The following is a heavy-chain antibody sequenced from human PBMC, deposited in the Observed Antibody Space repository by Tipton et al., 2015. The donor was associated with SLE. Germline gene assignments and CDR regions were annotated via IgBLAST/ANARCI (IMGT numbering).Heavy chain of an antibody. CDR3: ARGPYGSGSYYPFDY. D-gene: IGHD3-10*01. CDR1: GFTFSSYE. CDR2: ISTSGRTI. Sequence: SLRLSCAASGFTFSSYEMNWVRQAPGKGLEWVSYISTSGRTIYYADSVKGRFTISRDNAKKSLYLKMNSLRAEDTAVYYCARGPYGSGSYYPFDYWGQGTLVTVSS. J-gene: IGHJ4*02. V-gene: IGHV3-48*03.